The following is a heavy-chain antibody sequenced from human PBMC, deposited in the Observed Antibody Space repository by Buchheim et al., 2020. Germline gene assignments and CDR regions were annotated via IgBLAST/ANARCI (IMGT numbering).Heavy chain of an antibody. CDR3: ARQGDYYYDSSVPPVIWFDP. J-gene: IGHJ5*02. D-gene: IGHD3-22*01. CDR2: IYYSGST. Sequence: QLQLQESGPGLVKPSETLSLTCTVSGGSISSSSYYWGWIRQPPGKGLEWIGSIYYSGSTYYNPSLKSRVTISVDTSKNQFSLKLSSVTAADTAVYYCARQGDYYYDSSVPPVIWFDPWGQGTL. CDR1: GGSISSSSYY. V-gene: IGHV4-39*01.